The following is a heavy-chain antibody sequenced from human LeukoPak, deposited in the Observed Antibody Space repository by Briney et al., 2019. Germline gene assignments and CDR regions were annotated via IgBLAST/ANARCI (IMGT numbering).Heavy chain of an antibody. CDR1: GYSFTGYW. J-gene: IGHJ4*02. D-gene: IGHD5-18*01. CDR3: ARHREEGYSYGYYFDY. Sequence: GESLKISCKGSGYSFTGYWIGWVRQMPGKGLEWMGIIYPGDSDTRYSPSFQGQVTISADKSISTAYLQWSSLKASNTAMYYCARHREEGYSYGYYFDYWGQGTLVTVSS. CDR2: IYPGDSDT. V-gene: IGHV5-51*01.